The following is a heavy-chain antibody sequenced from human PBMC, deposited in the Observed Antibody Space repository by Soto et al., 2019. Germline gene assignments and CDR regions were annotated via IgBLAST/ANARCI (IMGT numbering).Heavy chain of an antibody. V-gene: IGHV1-8*01. Sequence: GASVKVSCKASGYTFTSYDINWVRQATGQGLEWMGWMNPNSGNTGYAQKFQGRVTMTRNTSISTAYMELSSLRSEDTAVYYCARLRDIAAAGTCARYYYYGMDVWGQGTTVTVSS. CDR3: ARLRDIAAAGTCARYYYYGMDV. CDR1: GYTFTSYD. J-gene: IGHJ6*02. CDR2: MNPNSGNT. D-gene: IGHD6-13*01.